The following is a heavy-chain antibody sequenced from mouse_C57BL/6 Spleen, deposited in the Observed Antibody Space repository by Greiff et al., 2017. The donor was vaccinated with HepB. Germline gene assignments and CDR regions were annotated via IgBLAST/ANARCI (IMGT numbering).Heavy chain of an antibody. CDR2: IWTGGGT. D-gene: IGHD2-4*01. CDR1: GFSLTSYA. J-gene: IGHJ2*01. V-gene: IGHV2-9-1*01. Sequence: VQLQQSGPGLVAPSQSLSITCTVSGFSLTSYAISWVRQPPGKGLEWLGVIWTGGGTNYNSALKSRLSISKDNSKSQVFLKMNSLQTDDTARYYCARKEGYDYDVEGHFDYWGQGTTLTVSS. CDR3: ARKEGYDYDVEGHFDY.